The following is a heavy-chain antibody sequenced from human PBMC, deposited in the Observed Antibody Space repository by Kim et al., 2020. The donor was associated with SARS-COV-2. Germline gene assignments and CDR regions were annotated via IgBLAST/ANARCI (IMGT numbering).Heavy chain of an antibody. V-gene: IGHV3-23*01. CDR3: AKGPNYYDSSGYYHY. J-gene: IGHJ4*02. CDR1: GFTFSSYA. D-gene: IGHD3-22*01. Sequence: GGSLRLSCAASGFTFSSYAMSWVRQAPGKGLEWVSAISGSGGSTYYADSVKGRFTISRDNSKNTLYLQMNSLRAEDTAVYYCAKGPNYYDSSGYYHYWGQGTLVTVSS. CDR2: ISGSGGST.